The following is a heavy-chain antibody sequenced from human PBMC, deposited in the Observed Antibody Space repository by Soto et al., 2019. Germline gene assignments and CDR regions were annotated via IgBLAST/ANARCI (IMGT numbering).Heavy chain of an antibody. V-gene: IGHV5-10-1*01. CDR1: GYTFTSYG. CDR2: IDPSDSST. D-gene: IGHD5-18*01. J-gene: IGHJ4*02. CDR3: AAPGYTYGYHFDH. Sequence: PVESLKICYKGSGYTFTSYGITWVRKMPGKGLEWMGRIDPSDSSTNYSPSFQGHVTISTDKSISTAHLQWSSLKVSDTAMYYYAAPGYTYGYHFDHWGQGTQVTVS.